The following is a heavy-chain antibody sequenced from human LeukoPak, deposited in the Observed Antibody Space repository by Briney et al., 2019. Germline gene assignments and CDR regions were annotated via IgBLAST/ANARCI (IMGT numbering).Heavy chain of an antibody. V-gene: IGHV3-21*01. D-gene: IGHD4-17*01. CDR3: ARVDYGDHSKDFDY. CDR1: GFTFKTYT. Sequence: GGSLRLSCAASGFTFKTYTMHWVRQAPGMGLEWVSSISSSSSYIFYADSVKGRFTISRDNAKNSLYLQMSSLRAEDAAVYYCARVDYGDHSKDFDYWGQGTLVTVSS. J-gene: IGHJ4*02. CDR2: ISSSSSYI.